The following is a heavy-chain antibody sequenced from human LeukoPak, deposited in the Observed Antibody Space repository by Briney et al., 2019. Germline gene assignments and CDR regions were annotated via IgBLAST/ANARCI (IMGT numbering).Heavy chain of an antibody. D-gene: IGHD3-22*01. Sequence: GGSLRLSCAASGFTFSSYAMSWVRQAPGKGLEWVSGISGSGDSTYYADSVKGRFTISGENSKNTLYLQMNSLRADDTAIYFCAKANYYDTSAYPRYFDLWGRGTLVTVSS. CDR2: ISGSGDST. CDR3: AKANYYDTSAYPRYFDL. CDR1: GFTFSSYA. V-gene: IGHV3-23*01. J-gene: IGHJ2*01.